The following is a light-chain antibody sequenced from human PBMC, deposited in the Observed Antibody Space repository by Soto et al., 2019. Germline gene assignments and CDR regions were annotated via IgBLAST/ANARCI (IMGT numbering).Light chain of an antibody. J-gene: IGKJ1*01. CDR1: QSISTY. V-gene: IGKV1-39*01. CDR3: QQSYSTPPT. Sequence: DIQMTQSPSSLSASIGDRVTITCRASQSISTYLNWYQHKPGKAPKLLIYAASSLQSGVPSRFSGSGSGTDFTLTISSLQPEDFATYYCQQSYSTPPTFGQGTKVEI. CDR2: AAS.